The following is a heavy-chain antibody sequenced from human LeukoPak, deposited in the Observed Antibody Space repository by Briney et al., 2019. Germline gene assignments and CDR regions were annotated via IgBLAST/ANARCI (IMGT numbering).Heavy chain of an antibody. CDR2: ISTYNGNT. CDR3: ARVSYFDY. J-gene: IGHJ4*02. CDR1: GYTFTTYG. V-gene: IGHV1-18*01. Sequence: ASVKVSGKASGYTFTTYGTSWVRQAPGQGIEWMGWISTYNGNTNYAQKLQGRVTMTTVTSTSTAYMELRSLRSDDTAVYYCARVSYFDYWGQGTLVTVSS.